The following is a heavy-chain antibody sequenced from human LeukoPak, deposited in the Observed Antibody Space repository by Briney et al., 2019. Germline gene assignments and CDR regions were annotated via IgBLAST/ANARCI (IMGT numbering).Heavy chain of an antibody. V-gene: IGHV4-59*01. J-gene: IGHJ3*02. CDR2: IHYSGNT. CDR3: ALDSSGWSDDSFDI. CDR1: GGSISSDY. D-gene: IGHD6-19*01. Sequence: SETLSLTCTVSGGSISSDYWSWIRQPPGKGLEWIGYIHYSGNTNYNPSLKGRVTMSLDASKNQFFLKLTPVTAADTAMYYCALDSSGWSDDSFDIWGQGTTVTVSS.